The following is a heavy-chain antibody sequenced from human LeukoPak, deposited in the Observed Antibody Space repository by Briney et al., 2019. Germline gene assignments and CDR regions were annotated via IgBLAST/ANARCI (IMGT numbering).Heavy chain of an antibody. Sequence: GGSLRLSCAASGFTFSSYGMHWVRQAPGKGLEWVAFIRYDGSNKYYADSVKGRITISRDNAKNSLYLQMHSLRAEDTAVYYCARRGDWGQGTLVTVSS. CDR2: IRYDGSNK. J-gene: IGHJ4*02. CDR3: ARRGD. CDR1: GFTFSSYG. D-gene: IGHD3-10*01. V-gene: IGHV3-30*02.